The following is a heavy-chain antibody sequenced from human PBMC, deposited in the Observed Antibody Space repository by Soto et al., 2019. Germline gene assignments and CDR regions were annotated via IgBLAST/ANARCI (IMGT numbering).Heavy chain of an antibody. Sequence: QVQLVQSGAEVKKPGASVKVPCKASGYTFTNYGVSWVRQAPGPGLEWMGWINAYNSKTDYAQKLQGRITMTTDTSTNTADMELRGLTSDDTAVYHLARAIAGGYGHTTLDYWGHGTLFTVSS. D-gene: IGHD5-18*01. V-gene: IGHV1-18*01. CDR3: ARAIAGGYGHTTLDY. J-gene: IGHJ4*01. CDR2: INAYNSKT. CDR1: GYTFTNYG.